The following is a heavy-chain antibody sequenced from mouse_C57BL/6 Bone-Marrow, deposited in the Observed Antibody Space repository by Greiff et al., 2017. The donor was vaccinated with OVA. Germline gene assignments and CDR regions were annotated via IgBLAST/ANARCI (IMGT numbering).Heavy chain of an antibody. D-gene: IGHD2-3*01. CDR2: IDPSDSYT. CDR3: ARGEIYDGYSIDY. V-gene: IGHV1-69*01. J-gene: IGHJ2*01. Sequence: QVQLQQPGAELVMPGASVKLSCKASGYTFTSYWMHWVKQRPGQGLEWIGEIDPSDSYTNYNQKFKGKSTLTVDKSSSTAYMQLSSLTSEDSAVYDCARGEIYDGYSIDYWGQGTTLTVSS. CDR1: GYTFTSYW.